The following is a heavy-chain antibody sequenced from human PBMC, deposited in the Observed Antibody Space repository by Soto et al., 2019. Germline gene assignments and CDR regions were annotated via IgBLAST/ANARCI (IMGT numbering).Heavy chain of an antibody. J-gene: IGHJ4*02. D-gene: IGHD3-9*01. CDR3: ARAGLRYFDWLLRPTIFDY. Sequence: PSETLSLTCAVYGGSFSGYYWSWIRQPPGKGLEWIGEINHSGSTNYNPSLKSRVTISVDTSKNQFSLKLSSVTAADTAVYYCARAGLRYFDWLLRPTIFDYWGQGTLVTSPQ. CDR2: INHSGST. CDR1: GGSFSGYY. V-gene: IGHV4-34*01.